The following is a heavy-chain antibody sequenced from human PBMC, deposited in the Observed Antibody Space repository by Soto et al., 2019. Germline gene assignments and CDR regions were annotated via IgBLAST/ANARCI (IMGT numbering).Heavy chain of an antibody. CDR2: IRSKANSYAT. Sequence: EVQLVESGGGLVQPGGSLKLSCAASGFTFSGSAMHWVRQASGKGLEWVGRIRSKANSYATAYAASVKGRFTISRDDSKNTAYLQMNSLKTEDTAVYYCTRHDDFDYWGQGTLVTVSS. V-gene: IGHV3-73*02. CDR3: TRHDDFDY. J-gene: IGHJ4*02. CDR1: GFTFSGSA.